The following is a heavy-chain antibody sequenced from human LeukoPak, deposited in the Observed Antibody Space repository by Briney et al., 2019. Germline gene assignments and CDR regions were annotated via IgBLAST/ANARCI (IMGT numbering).Heavy chain of an antibody. CDR3: VKGPYYESSGHYYFDY. CDR1: GFSVSSYY. V-gene: IGHV3-23*03. J-gene: IGHJ4*02. Sequence: PGGSLRLSCAASGFSVSSYYMNWVRQAPGKGLEWVSLIYSDASGGATYYADSVKGRFTISRDNSKNTLYLQMDSLRAEDTAVNYCVKGPYYESSGHYYFDYWGQGTLVTVSS. CDR2: IYSDASGGAT. D-gene: IGHD3-22*01.